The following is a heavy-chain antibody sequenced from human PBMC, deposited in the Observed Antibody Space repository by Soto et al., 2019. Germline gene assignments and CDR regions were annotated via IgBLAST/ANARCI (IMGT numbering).Heavy chain of an antibody. CDR3: ARKGRDGHNQGYGMDV. CDR1: GDIFNTYW. CDR2: THRGASDT. J-gene: IGHJ6*02. V-gene: IGHV5-51*01. Sequence: PGESLKISGKGSGDIFNTYWIAWVRQMPGKGLEWMGITHRGASDTRYSQSFEGQVTISADTSISTAYLQWSSLKASDTAMYYCARKGRDGHNQGYGMDVWGQGTTVTVSS.